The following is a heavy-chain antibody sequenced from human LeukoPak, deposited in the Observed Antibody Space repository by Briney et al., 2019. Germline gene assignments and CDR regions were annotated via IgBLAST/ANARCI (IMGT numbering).Heavy chain of an antibody. Sequence: GGSLRLSCAASGFTFSSYSMNWVRQAPGKGLEWVSSISSSSSYIYYADSVKGRFTISRDNAKNSLYLQMNSLRAEDTAVYYCARDLHYGSGSYYKPFDYWGQGTLVTVPS. CDR2: ISSSSSYI. J-gene: IGHJ4*02. CDR3: ARDLHYGSGSYYKPFDY. CDR1: GFTFSSYS. V-gene: IGHV3-21*01. D-gene: IGHD3-10*01.